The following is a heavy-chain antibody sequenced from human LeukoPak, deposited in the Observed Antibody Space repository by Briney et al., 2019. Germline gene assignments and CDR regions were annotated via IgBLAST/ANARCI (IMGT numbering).Heavy chain of an antibody. CDR1: GGSFSGYY. CDR3: ARHLQWLVPLAY. Sequence: TSETLSLTCAVYGGSFSGYYWSWLRQPPGKGLEWIGEINHSGSTNYNPSLKSRVTILVDTSKNQFSLKLSSVTAADTAVYYCARHLQWLVPLAYWGQGTLVTVSS. CDR2: INHSGST. V-gene: IGHV4-34*01. J-gene: IGHJ4*02. D-gene: IGHD6-19*01.